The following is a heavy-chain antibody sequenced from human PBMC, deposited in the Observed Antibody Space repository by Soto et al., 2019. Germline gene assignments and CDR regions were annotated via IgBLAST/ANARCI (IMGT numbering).Heavy chain of an antibody. CDR1: GFTFSSYW. D-gene: IGHD6-19*01. CDR2: IKQDGSEK. J-gene: IGHJ4*02. CDR3: ARDSGYSSGWEAYYFHY. V-gene: IGHV3-7*01. Sequence: EVQLVESGGGLVQPGGSLRLSCAASGFTFSSYWMSWVRQAPGKGLEWVANIKQDGSEKYYVDSVKGRFTISRDNAKNSLYLQMNSLRAEDTAVYYCARDSGYSSGWEAYYFHYWGQGTLVTVSS.